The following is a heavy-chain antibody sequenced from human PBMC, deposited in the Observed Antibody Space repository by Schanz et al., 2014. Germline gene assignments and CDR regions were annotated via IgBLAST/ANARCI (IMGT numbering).Heavy chain of an antibody. Sequence: EVQLLDSGGGLVQPGGSLRLSCAVSGFTVSSNHMSWVRQAPGKGLEWVSALSGSGGSTYYADSVKGRFTISRDNSKNTLYLQMNSLRAEDTSVYFCARVRRRIATPSTPSFRNYYYYAMDVWGQGTTVTVSS. V-gene: IGHV3-23*01. CDR2: LSGSGGST. CDR3: ARVRRRIATPSTPSFRNYYYYAMDV. CDR1: GFTVSSNH. D-gene: IGHD6-13*01. J-gene: IGHJ6*02.